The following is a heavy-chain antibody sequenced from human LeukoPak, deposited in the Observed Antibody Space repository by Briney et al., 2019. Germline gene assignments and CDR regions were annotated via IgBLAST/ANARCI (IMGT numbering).Heavy chain of an antibody. V-gene: IGHV4-38-2*02. CDR3: AREKNGNEPFDY. Sequence: PSETLSLTCTVSGYSISSGYYWGWIRQPPGKGLEWIGSIYHSGSTYYNPSLKSRVTISVDTSKNQFSLKVSSVTAADTAVYYCAREKNGNEPFDYWGQGTLVTVSS. D-gene: IGHD4-23*01. J-gene: IGHJ4*02. CDR1: GYSISSGYY. CDR2: IYHSGST.